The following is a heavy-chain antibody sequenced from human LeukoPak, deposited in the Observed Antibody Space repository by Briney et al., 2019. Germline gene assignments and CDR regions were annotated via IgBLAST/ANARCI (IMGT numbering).Heavy chain of an antibody. CDR1: RGTFSSYA. V-gene: IGHV1-69*04. CDR2: IIPILGIA. Sequence: ASVKVSCKASRGTFSSYAISWVRQAPGQGLEWMGRIIPILGIANYAQKSPGRVTITADKSTSTAYMELSSLRSEDTAVYYCARATTVVTPFDYWGQGTLVTVSS. D-gene: IGHD4-23*01. CDR3: ARATTVVTPFDY. J-gene: IGHJ4*02.